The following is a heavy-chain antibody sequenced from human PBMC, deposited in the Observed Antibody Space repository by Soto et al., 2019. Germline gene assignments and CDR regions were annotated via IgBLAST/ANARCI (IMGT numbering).Heavy chain of an antibody. Sequence: SETLSLTCAVYGGSFSGYYWSWIRQPPGKGLEWIGEINHSGSTNYNPSLKSRVTISVDTSKNQFSLKLSSVTAADTAVYYCARSTPRYSRFQRPTDDYWGQGTPVTGSS. V-gene: IGHV4-34*01. J-gene: IGHJ4*02. CDR3: ARSTPRYSRFQRPTDDY. CDR2: INHSGST. CDR1: GGSFSGYY. D-gene: IGHD6-13*01.